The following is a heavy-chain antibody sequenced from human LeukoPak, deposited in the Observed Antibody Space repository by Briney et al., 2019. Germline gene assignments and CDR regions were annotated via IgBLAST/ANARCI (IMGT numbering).Heavy chain of an antibody. V-gene: IGHV4-4*07. CDR2: IYTSGST. J-gene: IGHJ4*02. D-gene: IGHD5-12*01. CDR3: ARGGGATRIDY. CDR1: GGSISNYY. Sequence: SETLSLTCTVSGGSISNYYWSWIRQPAGKGLEWIGRIYTSGSTSYNPSLKSRVTVSVDTSKNQFSLKLTSVTAADTAVYYCARGGGATRIDYWGQGTLVTVSS.